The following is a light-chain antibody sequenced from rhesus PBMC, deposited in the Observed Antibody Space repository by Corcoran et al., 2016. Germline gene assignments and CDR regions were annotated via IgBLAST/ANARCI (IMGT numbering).Light chain of an antibody. CDR1: QSVGST. CDR3: QKYNDWPFT. V-gene: IGKV3-35*02. J-gene: IGKJ3*01. Sequence: ETVMMQSPATLSLSPGERATLSCRASQSVGSTLAWYQQKPGQAPRLLIYYGSSRATGIPDRLTGSGSGTEFTLTISSLDPEDVGVYYCQKYNDWPFTFGPGTKLDIK. CDR2: YGS.